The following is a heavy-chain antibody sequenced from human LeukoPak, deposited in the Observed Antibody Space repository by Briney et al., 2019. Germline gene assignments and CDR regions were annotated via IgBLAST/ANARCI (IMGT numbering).Heavy chain of an antibody. CDR3: ARGFPRIAAAVPRWFDP. CDR1: GYTFTSYD. Sequence: ASVKVSCKASGYTFTSYDINWVRQATGQGLEWMGWMNPNSGNTGYAQKFQGGVTMTRNTSISTAYMELSSLRSEDTAVYYCARGFPRIAAAVPRWFDPWGQGTLVTVSS. J-gene: IGHJ5*02. D-gene: IGHD6-13*01. V-gene: IGHV1-8*01. CDR2: MNPNSGNT.